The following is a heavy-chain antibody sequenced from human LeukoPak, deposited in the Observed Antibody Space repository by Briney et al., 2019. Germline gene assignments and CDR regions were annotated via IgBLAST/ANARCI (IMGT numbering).Heavy chain of an antibody. CDR2: ISSTSSYI. CDR3: ARGQSRYFDWYLGFFDY. D-gene: IGHD3-9*01. Sequence: GGSLTLSCAASGFTFSSYMNWVRQAPGKGLEWVSSISSTSSYIYYPDSVKGRFPISRGNAKNSLYLQMNSLRADDTAVYYCARGQSRYFDWYLGFFDYWGQGTLVTVSS. CDR1: GFTFSSY. J-gene: IGHJ4*02. V-gene: IGHV3-21*01.